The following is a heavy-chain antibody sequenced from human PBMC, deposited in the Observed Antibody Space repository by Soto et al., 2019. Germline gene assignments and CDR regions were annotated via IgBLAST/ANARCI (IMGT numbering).Heavy chain of an antibody. CDR2: ISYDGSNK. CDR1: GFTFSSYG. CDR3: AKDLDEMAVAGTTDYYYGMDV. Sequence: QVQLVESGGGVVQPGRSLRLSCAASGFTFSSYGMHWVRQAPGKGLEWVAVISYDGSNKYYADSVKGRFTISRDNSKNTLYLQMNILRAEDTAVYYCAKDLDEMAVAGTTDYYYGMDVWGQGTTVTVSS. V-gene: IGHV3-30*18. D-gene: IGHD6-19*01. J-gene: IGHJ6*02.